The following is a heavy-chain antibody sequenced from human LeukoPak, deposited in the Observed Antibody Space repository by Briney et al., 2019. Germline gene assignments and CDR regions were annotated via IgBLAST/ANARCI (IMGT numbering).Heavy chain of an antibody. V-gene: IGHV4-34*01. CDR3: ARDGPYSSGWHHFDY. D-gene: IGHD6-19*01. Sequence: PSETLSLTCAVSGGSFSGHHWSWIRQSPGEGLEWIGSIYHSGSTYYNPSLKSRVTISVDTSKNQFSLKLSSVTAADTAVYYCARDGPYSSGWHHFDYWGQGTLVTVSS. J-gene: IGHJ4*02. CDR2: IYHSGST. CDR1: GGSFSGHH.